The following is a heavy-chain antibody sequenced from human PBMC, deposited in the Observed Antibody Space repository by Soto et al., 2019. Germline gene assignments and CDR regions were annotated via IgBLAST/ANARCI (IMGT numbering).Heavy chain of an antibody. D-gene: IGHD3-22*01. V-gene: IGHV3-23*01. Sequence: GGSLRLSCAASGFTFSSYAMSWVRQAPGKGLEWVSAISGSGGSTYYADSVKGRFTISRDNSKNTLYLQMNSLRAEDTAVYYCAKVLDYYDSSGPTDYWGQGTLVTVSS. CDR2: ISGSGGST. J-gene: IGHJ4*02. CDR3: AKVLDYYDSSGPTDY. CDR1: GFTFSSYA.